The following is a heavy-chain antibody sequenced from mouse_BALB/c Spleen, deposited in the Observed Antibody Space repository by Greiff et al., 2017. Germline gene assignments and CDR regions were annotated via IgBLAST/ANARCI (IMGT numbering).Heavy chain of an antibody. CDR1: GFTFSSYT. CDR3: TRSYGSSCYFEV. D-gene: IGHD1-1*01. V-gene: IGHV5-6-4*01. CDR2: ISSGGSYT. Sequence: EVQLVESGGGLVKPGGSLKLSCAASGFTFSSYTMSWVRQTPEKRLEWVATISSGGSYTYYPDSVKGRFTISRDNAKNTLYLQMSSLKSEDTAMYYCTRSYGSSCYFEVWGAGTTVTVSS. J-gene: IGHJ1*01.